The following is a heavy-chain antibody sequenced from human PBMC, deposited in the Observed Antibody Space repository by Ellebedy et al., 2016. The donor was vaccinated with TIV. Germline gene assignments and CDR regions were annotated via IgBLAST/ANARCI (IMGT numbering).Heavy chain of an antibody. CDR1: GYSFIHYW. CDR3: ARSNWNRVDY. V-gene: IGHV5-51*01. Sequence: GESLKISXKGSGYSFIHYWIAWVRQMPGKGLECMGIIYPGDSNTRYSPSFQGQVTFSADKSITTAYLQWSSLKASDTAMYYCARSNWNRVDYWGQGTLVTVSS. D-gene: IGHD1/OR15-1a*01. J-gene: IGHJ4*02. CDR2: IYPGDSNT.